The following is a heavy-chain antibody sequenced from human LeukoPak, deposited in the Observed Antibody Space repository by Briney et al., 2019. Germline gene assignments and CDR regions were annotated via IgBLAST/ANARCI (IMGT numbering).Heavy chain of an antibody. CDR3: ARDRSGYDFVHFDY. V-gene: IGHV4-30-2*01. Sequence: PSETLSLACTVSGGSISSGGYYWSWIRQPPGKGLEWIGYIYHSGSTYYNPSLKSRVTISVDRSKNQFSLKLSSVTAADTAVYYCARDRSGYDFVHFDYWGQGTLVTVSS. CDR1: GGSISSGGYY. CDR2: IYHSGST. J-gene: IGHJ4*02. D-gene: IGHD5-12*01.